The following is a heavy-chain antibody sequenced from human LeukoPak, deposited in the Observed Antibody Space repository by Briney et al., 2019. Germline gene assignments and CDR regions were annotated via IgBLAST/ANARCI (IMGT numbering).Heavy chain of an antibody. V-gene: IGHV1-18*01. D-gene: IGHD6-13*01. Sequence: EASVTVSCKASGYTFTSYAISWVRQAPGQGLEWMGWISGYNGNTIYAQRLQGIVTMTTDTSTTTVYMELRSLRSDDTAVYYCARVELIAAAATADYWGQGTLVTVSS. J-gene: IGHJ4*02. CDR1: GYTFTSYA. CDR3: ARVELIAAAATADY. CDR2: ISGYNGNT.